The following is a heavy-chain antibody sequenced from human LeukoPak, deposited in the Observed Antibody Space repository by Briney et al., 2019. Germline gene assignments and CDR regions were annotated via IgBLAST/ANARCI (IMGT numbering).Heavy chain of an antibody. D-gene: IGHD3-10*01. Sequence: GGSLRLSCAASGFTFSSYGMHWVRQAPGKGLEWVAVISYDGSNKYYADSVKGRFTISRDNSKNTLYLQMNSLRAEDTAVYYCAKDWYYYGLGSHALFDYWGQGTLVTVSS. CDR1: GFTFSSYG. CDR3: AKDWYYYGLGSHALFDY. J-gene: IGHJ4*02. CDR2: ISYDGSNK. V-gene: IGHV3-30*18.